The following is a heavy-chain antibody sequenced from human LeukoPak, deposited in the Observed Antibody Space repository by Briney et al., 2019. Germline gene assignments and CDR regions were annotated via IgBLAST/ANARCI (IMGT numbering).Heavy chain of an antibody. CDR3: AREREYYDFWSGLNYYYYYYMDV. CDR2: IYYSGRT. D-gene: IGHD3-3*01. J-gene: IGHJ6*03. CDR1: GGSISSYY. V-gene: IGHV4-59*01. Sequence: SETLSLTCTVSGGSISSYYWSWIRQPPGKGLEWIGYIYYSGRTNYNPSLKSRVTISVDTSKNQFSLKLSSVTAADTAVYYCAREREYYDFWSGLNYYYYYYMDVWGKGTTVTVSS.